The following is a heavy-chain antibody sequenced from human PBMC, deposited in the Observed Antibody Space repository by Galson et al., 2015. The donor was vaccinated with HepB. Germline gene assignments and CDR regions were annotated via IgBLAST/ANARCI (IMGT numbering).Heavy chain of an antibody. CDR3: ARHRGLYNPWEG. CDR2: IDPSDSYI. J-gene: IGHJ4*02. CDR1: GYRSGYTFTTYW. D-gene: IGHD1-14*01. Sequence: QSGAEVTKPGESLRISCTGSGYRSGYTFTTYWISWVRQMPGKGLEWMGRIDPSDSYIKYSPSLQGHVTISADKSITTAYLQWSSLKPSDTAIYYCARHRGLYNPWEGWGQGTLVTVSS. V-gene: IGHV5-10-1*01.